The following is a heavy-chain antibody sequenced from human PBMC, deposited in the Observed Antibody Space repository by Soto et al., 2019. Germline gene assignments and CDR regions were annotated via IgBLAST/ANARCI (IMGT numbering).Heavy chain of an antibody. Sequence: PGGSLRLSCAASGFTFSSYAMSWVRQAPGKGLEWISAVSGSGGSTYYADSVKGRFTISRDNSKNTLYLQMSSLRAEDTAVYYCAKAFSWYDYWGQGTLVTVSS. D-gene: IGHD6-13*01. V-gene: IGHV3-23*01. CDR1: GFTFSSYA. CDR2: VSGSGGST. J-gene: IGHJ4*02. CDR3: AKAFSWYDY.